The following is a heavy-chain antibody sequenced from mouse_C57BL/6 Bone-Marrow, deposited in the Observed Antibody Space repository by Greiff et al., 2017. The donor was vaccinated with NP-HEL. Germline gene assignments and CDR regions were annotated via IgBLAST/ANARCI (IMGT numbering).Heavy chain of an antibody. V-gene: IGHV1-72*01. J-gene: IGHJ2*01. Sequence: QVQLQQPGAELVKPGASVKLSCKASGYTFTSYLMHWVKQRPGRGLEWIGMIDPNSGGTKYNEKFKSKATLTVDTPSRTAYMQLNSLTSEDSAVYYGARYYYGSSSFDYWGQGTTLTVSS. D-gene: IGHD1-1*01. CDR3: ARYYYGSSSFDY. CDR1: GYTFTSYL. CDR2: IDPNSGGT.